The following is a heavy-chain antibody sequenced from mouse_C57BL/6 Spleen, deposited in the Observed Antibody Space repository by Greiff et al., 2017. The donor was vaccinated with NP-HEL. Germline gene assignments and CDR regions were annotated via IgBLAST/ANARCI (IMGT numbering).Heavy chain of an antibody. Sequence: EVHLVESGEGLVKPGGSLKLSCAASGFTFSSYAMSWVRQTPEKRLEWVAYISSGGDYIYYADTVKGRFTISRDNARNTLYLQMSSLKSEDTAMYYCTRDYYYGSSWYFDYWGQGTTLTVSS. CDR3: TRDYYYGSSWYFDY. CDR2: ISSGGDYI. J-gene: IGHJ2*01. D-gene: IGHD1-1*01. V-gene: IGHV5-9-1*02. CDR1: GFTFSSYA.